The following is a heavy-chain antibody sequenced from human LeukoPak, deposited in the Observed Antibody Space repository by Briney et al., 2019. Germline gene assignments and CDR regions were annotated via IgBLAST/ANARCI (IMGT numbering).Heavy chain of an antibody. D-gene: IGHD2-2*01. J-gene: IGHJ6*02. CDR1: GFTFSDYY. Sequence: GGSLRLSCAASGFTFSDYYMSWIRQAPGKGLEWVSYISSSSSYTDYADSVKGRFTISRDNAKNSLYLQMNSLRAEDTAVYYCARDERCSSTSCYYYYGMDVWGQGTTVTVSS. CDR2: ISSSSSYT. V-gene: IGHV3-11*05. CDR3: ARDERCSSTSCYYYYGMDV.